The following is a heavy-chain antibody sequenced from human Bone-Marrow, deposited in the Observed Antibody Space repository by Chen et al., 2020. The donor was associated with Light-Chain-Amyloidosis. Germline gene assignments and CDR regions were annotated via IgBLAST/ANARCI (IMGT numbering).Heavy chain of an antibody. CDR2: IYPDDSDA. J-gene: IGHJ4*02. CDR3: ARRRDGYNFDY. D-gene: IGHD5-12*01. Sequence: EVQLEQSGPEVKKPGESRKISCKGSGYTFPNYWIGWVRQMPGKGLEWMGVIYPDDSDARYRPSFEGQVTISADKSITTAYLQWRSLKASDTAMYYCARRRDGYNFDYWGQGTLVTVPS. V-gene: IGHV5-51*01. CDR1: GYTFPNYW.